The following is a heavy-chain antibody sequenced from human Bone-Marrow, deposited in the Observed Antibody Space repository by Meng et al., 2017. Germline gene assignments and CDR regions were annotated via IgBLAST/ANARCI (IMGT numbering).Heavy chain of an antibody. Sequence: SLKISCAASGFTFDDYAMHWVRQAPGKGLEWVSGISWNSGSIGYADSVKGRFTISRDNAKNSLYLQMNSLRAEDTALYYCARDPPLTMVRGAIAQREFYCDYWGQGTLVTVSS. CDR2: ISWNSGSI. CDR1: GFTFDDYA. D-gene: IGHD3-10*01. V-gene: IGHV3-9*01. J-gene: IGHJ4*02. CDR3: ARDPPLTMVRGAIAQREFYCDY.